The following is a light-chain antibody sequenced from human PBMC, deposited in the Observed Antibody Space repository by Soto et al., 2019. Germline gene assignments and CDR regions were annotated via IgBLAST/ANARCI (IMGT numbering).Light chain of an antibody. CDR1: QSIHTS. V-gene: IGKV3D-15*01. CDR2: DST. J-gene: IGKJ1*01. CDR3: QQYNNWPAT. Sequence: TQPPATLSLSPGERATLSCRASQSIHTSLAWYQQKPGQPPRLVVYDSTLRANGVPDRFGGSGSGTEFTLTINSLQSEDFAVYYCQQYNNWPATFGQGTKVDIK.